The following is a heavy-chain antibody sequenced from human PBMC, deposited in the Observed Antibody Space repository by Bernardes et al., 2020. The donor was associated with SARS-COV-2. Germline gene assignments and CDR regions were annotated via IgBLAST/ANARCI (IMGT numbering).Heavy chain of an antibody. V-gene: IGHV3-48*04. D-gene: IGHD1-1*01. CDR1: GFTFSSYT. CDR2: IKSSGSLI. J-gene: IGHJ4*02. CDR3: AREGGTTRGSRVDY. Sequence: SLRLSCAASGFTFSSYTMNWVRQAPGKGLEWLSDIKSSGSLIYYADSVKGRFTISRDNAKNSLYLQMNSLRAEDTAVYYCAREGGTTRGSRVDYWGQGTLVTVSS.